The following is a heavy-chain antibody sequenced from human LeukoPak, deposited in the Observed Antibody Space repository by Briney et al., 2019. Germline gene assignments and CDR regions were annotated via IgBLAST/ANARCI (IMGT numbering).Heavy chain of an antibody. D-gene: IGHD3-9*01. Sequence: SETLSLTCAVSGGSISSGGYSWSWIRQPPGKGPEWIGYIYHSGSTYYNPSLKSRVTISVDRSKNQFSLKLSSVTAADTAVYYCARGVHYDILTGYYRLRSFDYWGQGTLVTVSS. CDR3: ARGVHYDILTGYYRLRSFDY. CDR2: IYHSGST. J-gene: IGHJ4*02. CDR1: GGSISSGGYS. V-gene: IGHV4-30-2*01.